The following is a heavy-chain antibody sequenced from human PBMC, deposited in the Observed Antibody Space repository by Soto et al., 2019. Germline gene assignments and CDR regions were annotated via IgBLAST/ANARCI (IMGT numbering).Heavy chain of an antibody. CDR3: GRDGGTGSYRLIDF. Sequence: GGSLRLSCAASGFTFSSYGMHWVRQAPGKGLEWVAVISYDGSKKYYADSVKGRFTISRDKSKKTLSLEMNSLRVEDTAVYYCGRDGGTGSYRLIDFWGQGTLVTVSS. CDR1: GFTFSSYG. CDR2: ISYDGSKK. D-gene: IGHD1-26*01. J-gene: IGHJ4*02. V-gene: IGHV3-30*03.